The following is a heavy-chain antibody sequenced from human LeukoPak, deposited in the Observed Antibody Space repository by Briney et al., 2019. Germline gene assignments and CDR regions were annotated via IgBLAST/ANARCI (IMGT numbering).Heavy chain of an antibody. CDR1: GFTFSSYA. V-gene: IGHV3-30-3*01. Sequence: PGGSLRLSCAASGFTFSSYAMHWVRQAPGKGLEWVAVISYDGSNKYYADSVKGRFTISRDNSKNTLYLQMNSLRAEDTAVYYCARDFRGGNSYYFDYWGQGTLVTVSS. J-gene: IGHJ4*02. CDR3: ARDFRGGNSYYFDY. D-gene: IGHD4-23*01. CDR2: ISYDGSNK.